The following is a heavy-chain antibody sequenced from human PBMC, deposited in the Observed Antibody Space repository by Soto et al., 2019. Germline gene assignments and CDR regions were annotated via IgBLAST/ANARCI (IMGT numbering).Heavy chain of an antibody. CDR2: AHSSGGT. Sequence: QLQESGPGLVKPSETLSLTCTVSGVFISSGSYFWGWIRQPPGKGLEWIGSAHSSGGTYYNPSLKSRLTISVDKSKNNFSLTMTSVTAADTSVYFCARGTYVGPRPDDYDGMDVWGQGTTVTVSS. CDR3: ARGTYVGPRPDDYDGMDV. V-gene: IGHV4-39*02. D-gene: IGHD3-10*01. CDR1: GVFISSGSYF. J-gene: IGHJ6*02.